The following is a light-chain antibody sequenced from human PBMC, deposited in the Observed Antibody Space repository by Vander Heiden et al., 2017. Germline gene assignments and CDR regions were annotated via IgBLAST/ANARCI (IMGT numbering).Light chain of an antibody. V-gene: IGKV3-11*01. CDR1: QSFVRY. Sequence: ELVLTHSPAPLSLSPGDRATLSCRASQSFVRYLAWYQQKPGQAPRLRIYDASKRATGIPDRFSGSGSGTDFTLTISSLQSEDAAVYYCRQRNSWPLTFGGGTRVEIK. CDR2: DAS. CDR3: RQRNSWPLT. J-gene: IGKJ4*01.